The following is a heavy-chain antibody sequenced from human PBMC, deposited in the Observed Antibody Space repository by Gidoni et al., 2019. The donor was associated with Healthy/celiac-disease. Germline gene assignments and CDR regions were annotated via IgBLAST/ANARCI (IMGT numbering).Heavy chain of an antibody. Sequence: EVQLVESGGGLVQPGGSLRLSCAASGFTFCSYSMNWVRQAPGKGLEWVSYISSSSSTIYYADSVKGRFTISRDNAKNSLYLQMNSLRAEDTAVYYCARDLGVVVVRPTNWFDPWGQGTLVTVSS. V-gene: IGHV3-48*04. J-gene: IGHJ5*02. CDR3: ARDLGVVVVRPTNWFDP. CDR2: ISSSSSTI. CDR1: GFTFCSYS. D-gene: IGHD2-15*01.